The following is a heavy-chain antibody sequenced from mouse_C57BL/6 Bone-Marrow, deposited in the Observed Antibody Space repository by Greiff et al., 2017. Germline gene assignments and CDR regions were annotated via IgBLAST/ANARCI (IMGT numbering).Heavy chain of an antibody. V-gene: IGHV1-64*01. CDR2: IHPNSGST. Sequence: QVQLQQSGAELVKPGASVKLSCKASGYTFTSYWMHWVKQRPGQGLEWIGMIHPNSGSTNYNEKFKSKATLTVDKSSSTAYMQLSSLTSEDSAVYYCASSDYDENAMDYWGQGTSVTVSS. CDR3: ASSDYDENAMDY. CDR1: GYTFTSYW. J-gene: IGHJ4*01. D-gene: IGHD2-4*01.